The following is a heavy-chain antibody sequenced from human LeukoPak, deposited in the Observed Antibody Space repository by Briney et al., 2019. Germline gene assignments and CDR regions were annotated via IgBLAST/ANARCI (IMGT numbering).Heavy chain of an antibody. J-gene: IGHJ4*02. D-gene: IGHD3-16*01. Sequence: ASVKVSCKASGYTFTSYAMNWVRQAPGQGLEWMGWINTNTGNPTYAQGFTGRFVFSLDTSVSTAYLQISSLKAEDTAVYYRASGGAGYYFDYWGQGTLVTVSS. CDR3: ASGGAGYYFDY. V-gene: IGHV7-4-1*02. CDR2: INTNTGNP. CDR1: GYTFTSYA.